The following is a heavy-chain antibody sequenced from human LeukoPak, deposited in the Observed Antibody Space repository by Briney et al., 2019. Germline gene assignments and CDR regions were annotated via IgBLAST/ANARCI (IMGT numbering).Heavy chain of an antibody. J-gene: IGHJ4*02. Sequence: SVKVSCKASGGTFSSYAISWVRQAPGQGLEWMGGIIPIFGTANYAQKFQGRVTITADESTSTAYMELSSLRSEDTAVYYCATRRPDYGGNLDPSFDYWGQGTLFTVSS. V-gene: IGHV1-69*13. CDR1: GGTFSSYA. CDR3: ATRRPDYGGNLDPSFDY. CDR2: IIPIFGTA. D-gene: IGHD4-23*01.